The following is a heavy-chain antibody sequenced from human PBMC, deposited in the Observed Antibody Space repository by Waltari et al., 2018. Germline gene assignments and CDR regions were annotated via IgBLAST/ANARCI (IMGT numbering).Heavy chain of an antibody. CDR3: TRSTSSGEQIHFDY. CDR2: IFNGGAT. Sequence: QVQLQESGPRLVKPSDTLSLPCTVSAVSIDSAYWTWVGQTPGKGLEWVGYIFNGGATNYDPTLMSRVSISLDVANRQFSLNLMSVTAADTAVYFCTRSTSSGEQIHFDYWGRGILVTVSS. CDR1: AVSIDSAY. D-gene: IGHD1-26*01. J-gene: IGHJ4*02. V-gene: IGHV4-59*01.